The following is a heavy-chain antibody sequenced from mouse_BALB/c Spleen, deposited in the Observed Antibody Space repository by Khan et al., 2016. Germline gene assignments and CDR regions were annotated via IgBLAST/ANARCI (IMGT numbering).Heavy chain of an antibody. CDR1: GFNIKDTY. J-gene: IGHJ2*01. V-gene: IGHV14-3*02. CDR2: IDPANGNT. Sequence: VQLQQSGAELVKPGASVKLSCTASGFNIKDTYMHWVKQRPEQGLEWIGRIDPANGNTKYDPKFQGKATITADTSSNTAYLQPSSLTSEDTAVYYCARGTTVVADYWGQGTTLTVSS. D-gene: IGHD1-1*01. CDR3: ARGTTVVADY.